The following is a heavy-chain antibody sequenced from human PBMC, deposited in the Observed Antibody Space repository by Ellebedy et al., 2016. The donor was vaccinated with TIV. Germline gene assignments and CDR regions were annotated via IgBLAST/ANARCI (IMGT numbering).Heavy chain of an antibody. V-gene: IGHV3-33*03. J-gene: IGHJ5*02. D-gene: IGHD2-8*01. CDR2: IWYDGSNK. CDR3: ATDLMVTAWFDP. Sequence: PGGSLRLSCAASGLTFSSYSMHWVRQAPGKGLEWVAVIWYDGSNKYYADSVKGRFTISRDNAKNTLYLQMNSLRAEDTAVYYCATDLMVTAWFDPWGQGTLVTVSS. CDR1: GLTFSSYS.